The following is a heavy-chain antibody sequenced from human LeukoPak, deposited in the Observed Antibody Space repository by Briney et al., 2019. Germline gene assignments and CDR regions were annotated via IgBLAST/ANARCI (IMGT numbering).Heavy chain of an antibody. V-gene: IGHV3-21*01. D-gene: IGHD6-6*01. J-gene: IGHJ4*02. CDR3: GMSTIGARAGSDY. CDR2: ISGNSVYK. CDR1: GFTFSTYS. Sequence: PGGSLRLSCVASGFTFSTYSMNWVRQAPGKGLEWVSSISGNSVYKSYADSVKGRFTISRDNAKESLYLQMNSLRDEDTAVYYCGMSTIGARAGSDYWGQGTLVTVSS.